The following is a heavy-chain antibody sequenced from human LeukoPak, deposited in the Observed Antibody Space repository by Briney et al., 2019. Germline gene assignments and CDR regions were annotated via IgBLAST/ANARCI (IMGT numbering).Heavy chain of an antibody. CDR3: ARGGVVADY. V-gene: IGHV4-61*01. D-gene: IGHD3-3*01. CDR1: GGSVSSGSYY. CDR2: IYYSGST. Sequence: SETLSLTCTVSGGSVSSGSYYWSWIRQPPGKGLEWIGYIYYSGSTNYNPSLKSRVTKSVDTSKNQFSLKLSSVTAADTAVYYCARGGVVADYWGQGTLVTVSS. J-gene: IGHJ4*02.